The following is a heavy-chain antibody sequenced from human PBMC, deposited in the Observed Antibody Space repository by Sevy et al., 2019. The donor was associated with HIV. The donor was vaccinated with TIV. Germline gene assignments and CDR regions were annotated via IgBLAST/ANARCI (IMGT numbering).Heavy chain of an antibody. J-gene: IGHJ4*02. D-gene: IGHD3-10*01. CDR3: ARGYYYGSGSYYPPDY. CDR2: IIPIFGAP. Sequence: ASVKVSCKAPGGSFSNFAYIWVRQAPGQGLEWMGMIIPIFGAPNYAQKFQDRVTITAEESKNTAYMELSSLISDDTAVYYCARGYYYGSGSYYPPDYWGQGTLVTVSS. CDR1: GGSFSNFA. V-gene: IGHV1-69*13.